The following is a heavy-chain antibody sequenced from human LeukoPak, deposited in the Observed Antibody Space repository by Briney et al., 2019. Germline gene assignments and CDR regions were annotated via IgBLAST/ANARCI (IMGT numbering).Heavy chain of an antibody. CDR1: GGSISSYY. J-gene: IGHJ4*02. CDR3: ARHEDHRTFAY. D-gene: IGHD1-14*01. CDR2: IYYSGST. Sequence: SETLSLTCTVSGGSISSYYWRWIRQPPGKGLEWIGYIYYSGSTNYNPSLKSRVTISVDTSKNQFSLRLSSVTAADTAVYYCARHEDHRTFAYWGQGTLVTVSS. V-gene: IGHV4-59*08.